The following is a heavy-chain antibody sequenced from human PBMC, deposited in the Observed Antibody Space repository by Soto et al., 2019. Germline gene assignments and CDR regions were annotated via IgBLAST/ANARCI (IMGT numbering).Heavy chain of an antibody. CDR1: GFTFSSYA. CDR2: ISYDGSNK. Sequence: QVQLVESGGGVVQPGRSLRLSCAASGFTFSSYAMHWVRQAPGKGLEWVAGISYDGSNKYYADSVKGRFTISRDNSKNKLYLQKNSRIAEDTAVYYCARPAGHSSGYYYDYWGQGTLVTVSS. D-gene: IGHD3-22*01. V-gene: IGHV3-30-3*01. CDR3: ARPAGHSSGYYYDY. J-gene: IGHJ4*02.